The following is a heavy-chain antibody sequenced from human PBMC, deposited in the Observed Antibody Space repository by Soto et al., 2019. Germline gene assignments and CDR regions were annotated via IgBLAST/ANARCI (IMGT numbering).Heavy chain of an antibody. D-gene: IGHD6-19*01. V-gene: IGHV4-39*01. Sequence: QLQLQESGPGLVKPSETLSLTCTVSGGSISSSSYYWGWIRQPPGKGLEWIGSIYYSGSTYYNPSLKSRVPIDVDTSKLQFSRKLRSVTAAETAVYYCERQGSRGCYEGDWYYYFGMDVWGQGTTVTVSS. J-gene: IGHJ6*02. CDR1: GGSISSSSYY. CDR3: ERQGSRGCYEGDWYYYFGMDV. CDR2: IYYSGST.